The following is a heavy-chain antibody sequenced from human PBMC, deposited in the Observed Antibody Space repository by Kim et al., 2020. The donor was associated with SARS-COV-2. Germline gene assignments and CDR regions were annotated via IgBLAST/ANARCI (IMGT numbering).Heavy chain of an antibody. Sequence: ASVKVSCQTSGYTSTIFGIAWVQQAPGQGPEWVGWISAFNGNTNYAQNLQGRVTLTIDTSTSTAYMELRSLRSDDTAVYYCARGSHDPIGKWFDPWGQGTLVTVSS. CDR2: ISAFNGNT. CDR3: ARGSHDPIGKWFDP. J-gene: IGHJ5*02. V-gene: IGHV1-18*01. D-gene: IGHD1-1*01. CDR1: GYTSTIFG.